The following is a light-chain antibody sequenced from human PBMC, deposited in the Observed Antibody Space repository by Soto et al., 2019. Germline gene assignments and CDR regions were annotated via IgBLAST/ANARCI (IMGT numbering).Light chain of an antibody. CDR1: SSDVGGYNY. J-gene: IGLJ3*02. CDR2: DVS. Sequence: QSALTQPRSVSGSPGQSVTISCTGTSSDVGGYNYVSWYQQHPGKAPKLMIYDVSKRPSGVPDRFSGSKSGNTASLTISGLQAEDEADCYCCSSVGSYTSVFGGGTKLTVL. CDR3: CSSVGSYTSV. V-gene: IGLV2-11*01.